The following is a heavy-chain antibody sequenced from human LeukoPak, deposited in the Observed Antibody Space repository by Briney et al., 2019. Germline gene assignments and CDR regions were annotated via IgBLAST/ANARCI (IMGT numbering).Heavy chain of an antibody. Sequence: ASVKVSCKASGYTFTGYYMHWVRQAPGQGLEWMGWINPNSGGTNYAQKFQGRVTMTRDTSISTVYMEMSRLRSDGTAVYYCARESVPAVAARRGLNYWGQGTLVAVSS. CDR2: INPNSGGT. J-gene: IGHJ4*02. CDR1: GYTFTGYY. D-gene: IGHD6-6*01. CDR3: ARESVPAVAARRGLNY. V-gene: IGHV1-2*02.